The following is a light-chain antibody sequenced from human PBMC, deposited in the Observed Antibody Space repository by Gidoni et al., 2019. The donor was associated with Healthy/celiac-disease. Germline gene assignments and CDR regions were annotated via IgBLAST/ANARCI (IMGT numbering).Light chain of an antibody. CDR3: QQYNSSYT. J-gene: IGKJ2*01. CDR1: QSISSW. CDR2: KAS. Sequence: DIQMTQSPSTLSASVGDRVTITCRASQSISSWLAWYQQKPGKAPKLLIYKASSLESGVPSRFSGSGSGKEFTLTISSLQPDDFATYYCQQYNSSYTFGQXTKLEIK. V-gene: IGKV1-5*03.